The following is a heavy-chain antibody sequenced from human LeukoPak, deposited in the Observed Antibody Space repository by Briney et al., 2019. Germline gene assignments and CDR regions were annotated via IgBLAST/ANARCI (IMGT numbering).Heavy chain of an antibody. V-gene: IGHV3-21*01. CDR2: ISSSSSYI. J-gene: IGHJ4*02. CDR1: GFTFSSYS. CDR3: ATLGIPLLDY. D-gene: IGHD7-27*01. Sequence: GGSLRLSCAASGFTFSSYSMNWVRQAPGKGLEWVSSISSSSSYIYYADSVKGRFTISRDNAKNSLYLQMNSLRAEDTAVYYCATLGIPLLDYWGQGTLVTVFS.